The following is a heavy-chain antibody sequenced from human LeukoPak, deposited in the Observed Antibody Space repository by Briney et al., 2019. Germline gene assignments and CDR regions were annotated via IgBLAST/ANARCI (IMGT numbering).Heavy chain of an antibody. D-gene: IGHD6-19*01. V-gene: IGHV4-34*01. CDR1: GGSFSGYY. CDR3: ARGTLYSGWSYYFDS. Sequence: SETLSLTCAVYGGSFSGYYWSWIRQPPGKGLEWIGEINHSGSTNYNPSLKSRVTISVDTSKNQFSLKLISVTAADTAVYYCARGTLYSGWSYYFDSWGQGTLVPVSS. J-gene: IGHJ4*02. CDR2: INHSGST.